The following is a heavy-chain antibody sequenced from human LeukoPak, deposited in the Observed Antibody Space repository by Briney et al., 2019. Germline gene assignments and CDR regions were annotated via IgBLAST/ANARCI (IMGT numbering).Heavy chain of an antibody. Sequence: PSETLSLTCTVSGGSISSSSYYWGWIRQPPGKGLEWIGSIYYSGSTYYNPSLKSRVTISVDTSKNQFSLKLSSVTAADTAVYYCASAQWLVHVGFDYWGQGTLVTVSS. CDR1: GGSISSSSYY. D-gene: IGHD6-19*01. CDR3: ASAQWLVHVGFDY. V-gene: IGHV4-39*07. J-gene: IGHJ4*02. CDR2: IYYSGST.